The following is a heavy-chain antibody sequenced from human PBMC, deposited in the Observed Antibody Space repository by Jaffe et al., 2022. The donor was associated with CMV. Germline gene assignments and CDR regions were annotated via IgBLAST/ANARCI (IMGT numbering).Heavy chain of an antibody. CDR3: ASQDYDILTGYKAGYYYYGMDV. Sequence: QVQLVQSGAEVKKPGASVKVSCKASGYTFTGYYMHWVRQAPGQGLEWMGWINPNSGGTNYAQKFQGRVTMTRDTSISTAYMELSRLRSDDTAVYYCASQDYDILTGYKAGYYYYGMDVWGQGTTVTVSS. J-gene: IGHJ6*02. CDR1: GYTFTGYY. CDR2: INPNSGGT. V-gene: IGHV1-2*02. D-gene: IGHD3-9*01.